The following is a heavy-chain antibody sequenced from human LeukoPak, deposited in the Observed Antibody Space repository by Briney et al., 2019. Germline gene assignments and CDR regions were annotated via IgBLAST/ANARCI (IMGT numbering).Heavy chain of an antibody. Sequence: PSETLSLTCTVSGGSINSSSYYWGWIRQPPGKGLEWIGSIYYSGSTYYNPSLKSRVTISVDTSKNQFSLKLSSVTAADTAVYYCASLTEAASTPYVVRDIWGQGTMVTVSS. V-gene: IGHV4-39*01. CDR2: IYYSGST. J-gene: IGHJ3*02. CDR1: GGSINSSSYY. CDR3: ASLTEAASTPYVVRDI. D-gene: IGHD6-13*01.